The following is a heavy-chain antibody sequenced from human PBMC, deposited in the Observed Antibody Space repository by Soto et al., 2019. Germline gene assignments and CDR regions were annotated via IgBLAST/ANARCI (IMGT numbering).Heavy chain of an antibody. D-gene: IGHD4-17*01. J-gene: IGHJ4*02. Sequence: PSETLSLTCAVYGGSFSGYYWSWIRQPPGKGLEWIGEINHSGSTNYNPSLKSRVTISVDTSKNQFSLKLSSVTAADTAVYYCATTVTTYFDYWGQGTLVTVSS. CDR3: ATTVTTYFDY. CDR1: GGSFSGYY. V-gene: IGHV4-34*01. CDR2: INHSGST.